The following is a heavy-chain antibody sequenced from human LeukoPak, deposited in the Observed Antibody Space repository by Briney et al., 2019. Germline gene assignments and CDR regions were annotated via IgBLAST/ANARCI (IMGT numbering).Heavy chain of an antibody. D-gene: IGHD3-22*01. J-gene: IGHJ4*02. CDR1: GGSISSSSYY. CDR3: ARPARADPDSSDY. CDR2: IYYSGST. Sequence: PSETLSLTCTVSGGSISSSSYYWGWIRQPPGKGLEWIGSIYYSGSTYYNPSLKSRVTISVDTSKNQFSLKLSSVTAADTAVYYCARPARADPDSSDYWGQGTLVTVSS. V-gene: IGHV4-39*01.